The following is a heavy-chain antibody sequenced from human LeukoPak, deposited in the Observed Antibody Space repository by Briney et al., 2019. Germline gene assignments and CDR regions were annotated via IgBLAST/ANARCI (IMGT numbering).Heavy chain of an antibody. CDR2: ISSSSSYI. CDR1: GFTFGSYS. V-gene: IGHV3-21*04. Sequence: GGSLRLSCAASGFTFGSYSMTWVRQAPGKGLEWVSSISSSSSYIYYADSVKGRFTISRDNAKNSLYLQMNSLRAEDTALYYCARGPRNGDYYDYWGQGTLVTVSS. J-gene: IGHJ4*02. CDR3: ARGPRNGDYYDY. D-gene: IGHD1-1*01.